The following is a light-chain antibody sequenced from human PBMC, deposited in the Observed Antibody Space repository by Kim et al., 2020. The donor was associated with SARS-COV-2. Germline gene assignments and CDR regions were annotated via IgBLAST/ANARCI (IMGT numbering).Light chain of an antibody. CDR2: AAI. Sequence: ASVGDKVTITCRASQGISTYLAWYQQKPGKAPQLLIYAAITLQSGVPSRFSGSGSGTEFTLTISSLQPEDFATYYCQQHNSYPLIFGGGTKVDIK. CDR3: QQHNSYPLI. J-gene: IGKJ4*01. CDR1: QGISTY. V-gene: IGKV1-9*01.